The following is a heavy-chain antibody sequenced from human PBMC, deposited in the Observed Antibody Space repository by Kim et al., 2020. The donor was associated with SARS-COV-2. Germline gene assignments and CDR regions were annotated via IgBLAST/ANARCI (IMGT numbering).Heavy chain of an antibody. J-gene: IGHJ4*02. CDR2: IYYSGST. CDR3: AREGDYYGSGSYFDY. Sequence: SETLSLTCTVSGGSISSGGYYWSWIRQHPGKGLEWIGYIYYSGSTYYNPSLKSRVTISVDTSKNQFSLKLSSVTAADTALYYCAREGDYYGSGSYFDYWGQGTLVTVSS. CDR1: GGSISSGGYY. D-gene: IGHD3-10*01. V-gene: IGHV4-31*03.